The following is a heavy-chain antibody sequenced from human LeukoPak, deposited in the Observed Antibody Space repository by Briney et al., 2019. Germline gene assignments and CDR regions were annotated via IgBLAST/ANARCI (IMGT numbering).Heavy chain of an antibody. J-gene: IGHJ6*03. CDR3: ARTLYDILTGPDGYYYYMDV. CDR1: GFTFSDYY. CDR2: ISSSGSTR. Sequence: GGSLRLSCAPSGFTFSDYYMSWSRQAPGEGLGWGSYISSSGSTRYYADSVKGRFTISRDNAKNSLYLQMNSLRAEDTAVYYCARTLYDILTGPDGYYYYMDVWGKGTTVTISS. D-gene: IGHD3-9*01. V-gene: IGHV3-11*04.